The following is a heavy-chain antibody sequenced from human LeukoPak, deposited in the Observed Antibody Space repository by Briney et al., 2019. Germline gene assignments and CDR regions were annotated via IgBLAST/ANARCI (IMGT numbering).Heavy chain of an antibody. CDR2: ISSSGSPI. CDR3: ARGEYYDILTGYLTRSGVDY. CDR1: GFTFSDYY. V-gene: IGHV3-11*04. Sequence: GGSLRLSCATSGFTFSDYYMSWIRQAPGKGLEWVSYISSSGSPIYYADSVKGRFTISRDNAKNSLFLQMNSLRAEDTAVYYCARGEYYDILTGYLTRSGVDYWGQGTLVTVSS. J-gene: IGHJ4*02. D-gene: IGHD3-9*01.